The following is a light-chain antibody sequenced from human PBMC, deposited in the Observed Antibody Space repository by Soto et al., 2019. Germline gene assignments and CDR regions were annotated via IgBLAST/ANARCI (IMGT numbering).Light chain of an antibody. V-gene: IGKV1-33*01. CDR3: QQYDNLPRT. J-gene: IGKJ3*01. CDR1: QDISNY. CDR2: HAS. Sequence: DIQMTQSPSSLSASVGDRVTITCQASQDISNYLNWYQQKPGKAPKLLIYHASNLETGLPSRVSGSGSGTDFTLTIMSVEPEDIATYYCQQYDNLPRTFAPATKVDIK.